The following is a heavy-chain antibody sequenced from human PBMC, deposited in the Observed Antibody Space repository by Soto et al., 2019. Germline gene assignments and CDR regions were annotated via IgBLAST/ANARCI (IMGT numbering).Heavy chain of an antibody. Sequence: LRLSCAASGFTFSRYEMNWVRQAPGKGLEWISYISTSGSTIYYADSVKGRFTISRDNAKNSLYLQMNSLRAEDTAVYYCARELAAAGSFDYWGQGTLVTV. CDR1: GFTFSRYE. V-gene: IGHV3-48*03. J-gene: IGHJ4*02. CDR3: ARELAAAGSFDY. D-gene: IGHD6-13*01. CDR2: ISTSGSTI.